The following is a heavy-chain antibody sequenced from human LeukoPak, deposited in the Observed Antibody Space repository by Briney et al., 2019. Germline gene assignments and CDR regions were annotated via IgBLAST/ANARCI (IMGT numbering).Heavy chain of an antibody. CDR3: ARDVDPSYVPTAWFDP. D-gene: IGHD5-18*01. CDR1: GYTFTSYY. J-gene: IGHJ5*02. Sequence: ASVKVSCKGSGYTFTSYYMHWVRQAPGQGLEWMGIINPSGGSTSYAQKFQGRVTMTRDTSTSTVYMELSSLRSEDTAVYYCARDVDPSYVPTAWFDPWGQGTLVTVSS. V-gene: IGHV1-46*01. CDR2: INPSGGST.